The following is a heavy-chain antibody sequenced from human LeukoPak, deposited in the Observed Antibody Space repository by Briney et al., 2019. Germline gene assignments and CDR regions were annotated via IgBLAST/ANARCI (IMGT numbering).Heavy chain of an antibody. Sequence: ASVRLSCKASGYSFTNYGINWVRQAPGQGLEWMGWINPNSGGTNYAQKFQGRVTMTRDTSISTAYMELSRLRSDDTAVYYCARDGGPDPYYYYYMDVWGKGTTVTVSS. V-gene: IGHV1-2*02. CDR1: GYSFTNYG. CDR2: INPNSGGT. CDR3: ARDGGPDPYYYYYMDV. D-gene: IGHD3-16*01. J-gene: IGHJ6*03.